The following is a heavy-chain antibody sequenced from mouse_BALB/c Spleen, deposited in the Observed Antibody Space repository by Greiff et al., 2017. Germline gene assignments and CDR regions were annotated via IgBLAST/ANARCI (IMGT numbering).Heavy chain of an antibody. J-gene: IGHJ2*01. V-gene: IGHV1-87*01. CDR2: IYPGDGDT. CDR3: ARWPGYDY. CDR1: GYTFTSYW. D-gene: IGHD1-2*01. Sequence: VKLQESGAELARPGASVKLSCKASGYTFTSYWMQWVKQRPGQGLEWIGAIYPGDGDTRYTQKFKGKATLTADKSSSTAYMQLSSLASEDSAVYYCARWPGYDYWGQGTTLTVSS.